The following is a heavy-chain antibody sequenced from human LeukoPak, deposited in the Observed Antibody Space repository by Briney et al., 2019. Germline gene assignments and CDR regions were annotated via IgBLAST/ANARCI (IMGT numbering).Heavy chain of an antibody. V-gene: IGHV3-23*01. CDR1: GFTFSNAW. CDR3: AKDSYDYGDYVSTGYYYYYYMDV. Sequence: GGSLRLSCAASGFTFSNAWMSWVRQAPGKGQEWVSAISGSGGSTYYADSVKGRFTISRDNSKNTLYLQMNSLRAEDTAVYYCAKDSYDYGDYVSTGYYYYYYMDVWGKGTTVTVSS. J-gene: IGHJ6*03. CDR2: ISGSGGST. D-gene: IGHD4-17*01.